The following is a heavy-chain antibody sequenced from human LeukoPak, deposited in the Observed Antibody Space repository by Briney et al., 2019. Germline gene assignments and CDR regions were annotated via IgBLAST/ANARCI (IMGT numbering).Heavy chain of an antibody. CDR3: ASLAVAGRIIDAFDI. D-gene: IGHD6-19*01. Sequence: SVKVSCKASGGTFSSYAISWVRQAPGQGLEWMGGVIPIFGTANYAQKVQGRVTITTDESTSTAYMELSSLRSEDTAVYYCASLAVAGRIIDAFDIWGQGTMVTVSS. V-gene: IGHV1-69*05. CDR1: GGTFSSYA. CDR2: VIPIFGTA. J-gene: IGHJ3*02.